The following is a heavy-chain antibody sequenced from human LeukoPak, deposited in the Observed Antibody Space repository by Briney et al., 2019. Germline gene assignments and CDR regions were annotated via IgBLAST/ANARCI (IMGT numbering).Heavy chain of an antibody. CDR3: ARETSGSYSFGY. D-gene: IGHD1-26*01. CDR1: GYTFTGYY. Sequence: ASVKVSCKASGYTFTGYYMHWVRQAPGQGLEWMGWINRNSGGTNYAQKFQGRVTMTRDTSISTAYMELSRLRSDDTAVYYCARETSGSYSFGYWGQGTLVTVSS. J-gene: IGHJ4*02. CDR2: INRNSGGT. V-gene: IGHV1-2*02.